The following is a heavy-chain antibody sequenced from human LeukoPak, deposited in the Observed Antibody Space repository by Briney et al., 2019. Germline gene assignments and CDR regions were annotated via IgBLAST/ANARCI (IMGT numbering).Heavy chain of an antibody. CDR2: VYPGDFRT. Sequence: GESLKISCQGSGYSFTSYWIGWVRQLPGKGLEWMGNVYPGDFRTEYSPSFRGRVTISLDKSITTAYLQLNSLQAADIAMYYCTRGKYSNGADSFDMWGQGTMVTVSS. J-gene: IGHJ3*02. CDR1: GYSFTSYW. V-gene: IGHV5-51*01. D-gene: IGHD5-18*01. CDR3: TRGKYSNGADSFDM.